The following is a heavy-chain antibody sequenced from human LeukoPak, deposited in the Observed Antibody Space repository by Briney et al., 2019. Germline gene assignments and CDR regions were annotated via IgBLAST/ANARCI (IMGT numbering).Heavy chain of an antibody. J-gene: IGHJ6*03. CDR2: INPNSGGT. V-gene: IGHV1-2*02. CDR1: GYTFTGYY. CDR3: ARGAELIVVPAAIGGTIIDYYYMDV. Sequence: ASVKVSCKASGYTFTGYYMHWVRQAPGQGLEWMGWINPNSGGTNYAQKFQGRVTMTRDTSISTAYMELSRLRSDDTAVYYCARGAELIVVPAAIGGTIIDYYYMDVWGKGTTVTVSS. D-gene: IGHD2-2*01.